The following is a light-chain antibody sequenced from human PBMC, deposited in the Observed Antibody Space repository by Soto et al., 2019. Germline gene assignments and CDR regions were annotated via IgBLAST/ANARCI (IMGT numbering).Light chain of an antibody. J-gene: IGKJ5*01. Sequence: EIVLTQSPGTLSLSPGQRATLSCRASQRLSASDIAWYQQKPGQAPKFLIYGVSSRATGIPDRFSGSGSGTDFTLTIRRLEPEDFAVYHCQQYGSSPLITCGQGTRRAIK. CDR3: QQYGSSPLIT. CDR2: GVS. V-gene: IGKV3-20*01. CDR1: QRLSASD.